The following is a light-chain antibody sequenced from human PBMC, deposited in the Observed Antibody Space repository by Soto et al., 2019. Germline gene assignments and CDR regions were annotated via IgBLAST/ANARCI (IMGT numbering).Light chain of an antibody. J-gene: IGLJ1*01. CDR3: SSYAGNHIV. Sequence: QSALTQPPSASGSPGQSVTISCTGTSSDVGGYNYVSWYQQYPGKAPKLMIYDVSKRPSGVPDRFSGSKSGNTASLTVSGLQAEDEADYYCSSYAGNHIVFGTGTKLTVL. CDR2: DVS. CDR1: SSDVGGYNY. V-gene: IGLV2-8*01.